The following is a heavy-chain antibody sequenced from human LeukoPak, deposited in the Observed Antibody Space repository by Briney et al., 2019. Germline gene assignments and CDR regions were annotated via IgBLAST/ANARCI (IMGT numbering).Heavy chain of an antibody. Sequence: ASVKVSCKASGGTFSSYAISWVRQAPGQGLEWMGGIIPIFGTANYAQKFQGRVTITADESTSTAYMELSSLRSEDTAVYYCARDIVVVPAPRKYYGMDVWGQGTTVTVSS. CDR3: ARDIVVVPAPRKYYGMDV. CDR2: IIPIFGTA. D-gene: IGHD2-2*01. CDR1: GGTFSSYA. J-gene: IGHJ6*02. V-gene: IGHV1-69*13.